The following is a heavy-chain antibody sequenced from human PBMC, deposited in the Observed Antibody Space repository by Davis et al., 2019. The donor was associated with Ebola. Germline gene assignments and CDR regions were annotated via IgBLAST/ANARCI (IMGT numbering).Heavy chain of an antibody. Sequence: GGSLRLSCAASGFTFSSYAMSWVRQAPGKGLEWVSAISSSGSTIYYADSVKGRFTISRDNAKNSLYLQMNSLRVEDTAVYYCARDLYGDYSYYYYYGMDVWGQGTTVTVSS. CDR3: ARDLYGDYSYYYYYGMDV. CDR1: GFTFSSYA. D-gene: IGHD4-17*01. CDR2: ISSSGSTI. J-gene: IGHJ6*02. V-gene: IGHV3-21*04.